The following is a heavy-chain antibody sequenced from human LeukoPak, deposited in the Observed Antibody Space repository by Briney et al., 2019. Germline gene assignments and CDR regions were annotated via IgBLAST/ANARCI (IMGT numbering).Heavy chain of an antibody. D-gene: IGHD6-13*01. Sequence: SETLSLTCTVSGGSLYSYYWSWIRQPPGKGLEWIGYVFYTGSTNYNPSLKSRVTISLDTSKNQFPLELSSVSAADTAVYYCARHFLTAGYFQHWGQGALVTVSS. V-gene: IGHV4-59*08. CDR3: ARHFLTAGYFQH. J-gene: IGHJ1*01. CDR2: VFYTGST. CDR1: GGSLYSYY.